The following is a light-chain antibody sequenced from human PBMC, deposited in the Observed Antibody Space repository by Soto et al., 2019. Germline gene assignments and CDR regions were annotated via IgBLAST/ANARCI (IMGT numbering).Light chain of an antibody. Sequence: IQITQSPSTLSASVGDTFTVACRSSQSVSGWLAWYQQKPREAPKLLIYDASALPRGVPARFSGSGSGTEFTLTISSLQPDDFATYYCQQYNSYSAITFGQGTRLEIK. V-gene: IGKV1-5*01. CDR3: QQYNSYSAIT. CDR2: DAS. CDR1: QSVSGW. J-gene: IGKJ5*01.